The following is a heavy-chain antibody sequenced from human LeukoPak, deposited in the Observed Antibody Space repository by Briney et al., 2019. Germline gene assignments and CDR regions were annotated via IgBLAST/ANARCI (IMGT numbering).Heavy chain of an antibody. V-gene: IGHV3-11*01. D-gene: IGHD3-22*01. J-gene: IGHJ4*02. CDR1: GFTFSDYY. CDR2: ISSSGSTI. CDR3: ARDARKYYYDSSGPHDY. Sequence: PGGSLRLSCAASGFTFSDYYMSWIRQAPGKGLEWVSYISSSGSTIYYADSVKGRFTISRDNAKNSLYLQMNSLRAEDTAVYYCARDARKYYYDSSGPHDYWGQGTLVTVSS.